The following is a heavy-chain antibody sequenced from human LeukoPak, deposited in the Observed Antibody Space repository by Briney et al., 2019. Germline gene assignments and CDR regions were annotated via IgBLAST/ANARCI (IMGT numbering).Heavy chain of an antibody. D-gene: IGHD6-19*01. CDR1: GYAFTGYY. V-gene: IGHV1-2*02. Sequence: ASVKVSCKASGYAFTGYYMHWARQAPGQGLEWMGWINPNSGGTNYAQKFQGRVTMTRDTSISTAYMELSRLRSDDTAVYYCAREGVGYSSGWYPGFDYWGQGTLVTVSS. J-gene: IGHJ4*02. CDR2: INPNSGGT. CDR3: AREGVGYSSGWYPGFDY.